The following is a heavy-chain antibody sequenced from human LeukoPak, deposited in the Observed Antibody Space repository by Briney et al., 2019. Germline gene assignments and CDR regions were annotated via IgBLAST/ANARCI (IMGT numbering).Heavy chain of an antibody. V-gene: IGHV1-69*13. CDR1: GGTFSSYA. CDR3: ARDYDYGGYYFDY. Sequence: SVKVSCKASGGTFSSYAISWVRQAPGQGLEWMGGIIPIFGTANYAQKFQGRVTITADESTSTAYMELSSLRSEDTAVYYCARDYDYGGYYFDYWGQGTLVTVSS. J-gene: IGHJ4*02. CDR2: IIPIFGTA. D-gene: IGHD4-17*01.